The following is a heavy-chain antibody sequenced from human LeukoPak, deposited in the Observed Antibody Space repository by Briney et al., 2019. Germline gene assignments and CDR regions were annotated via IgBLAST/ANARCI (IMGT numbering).Heavy chain of an antibody. D-gene: IGHD6-6*01. CDR3: ARDRVRYSSSSLVESTQNWFDP. CDR1: GYTLTELS. Sequence: ASVKVSCKVSGYTLTELSMHWVRQAPGKGLEWMGGFDPEDGETIYAQKFQGRVTMTEDTSTDTAYMELSSLRSEDTAVYYCARDRVRYSSSSLVESTQNWFDPWGQGTLVTVSS. V-gene: IGHV1-24*01. CDR2: FDPEDGET. J-gene: IGHJ5*02.